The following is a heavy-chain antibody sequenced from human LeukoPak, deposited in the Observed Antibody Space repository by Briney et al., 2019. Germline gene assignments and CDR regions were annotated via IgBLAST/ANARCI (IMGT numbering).Heavy chain of an antibody. J-gene: IGHJ1*01. CDR3: AKGGYSYGRTLEYFQH. D-gene: IGHD5-18*01. CDR1: GFTFSKYN. CDR2: ISTSSIYI. V-gene: IGHV3-21*04. Sequence: GGSLRLSCAASGFTFSKYNMNWDRQAPGKGLEWVSSISTSSIYIYYADSVKGRFTVSRDNAKNSLYLQMNSLRAEDTALYYCAKGGYSYGRTLEYFQHWGQGTLVTVSS.